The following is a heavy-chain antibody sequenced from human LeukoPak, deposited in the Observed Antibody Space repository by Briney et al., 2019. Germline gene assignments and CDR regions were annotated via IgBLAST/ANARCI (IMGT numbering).Heavy chain of an antibody. CDR2: ISAYNGNT. CDR1: GYTFINYG. J-gene: IGHJ4*02. D-gene: IGHD3-22*01. Sequence: GASVKVSCKASGYTFINYGINWVRQAPGQGLEWMGWISAYNGNTNYAQSLQGRVTMTTDTSTSTVYMEMRSLTSDDTAVYYCARDSYDSSGHSGGDYWGQGTLVTVSS. CDR3: ARDSYDSSGHSGGDY. V-gene: IGHV1-18*01.